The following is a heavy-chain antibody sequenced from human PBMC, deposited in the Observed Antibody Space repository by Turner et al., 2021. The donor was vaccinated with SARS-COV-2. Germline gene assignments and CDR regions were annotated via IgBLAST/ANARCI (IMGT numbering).Heavy chain of an antibody. CDR3: ARDLGGTSSIGGYFDY. Sequence: EVQLVESGGVLVQPGGSLRLSCPAAGFTVSSNYMNWVRQAPGTGLEWVSVIYSGGSTYYADSVKGRFTISRDTSKNTLYLKMNSLRAEDTAVYYCARDLGGTSSIGGYFDYWGQGTLVTVSS. J-gene: IGHJ4*02. D-gene: IGHD2-2*01. V-gene: IGHV3-66*02. CDR1: GFTVSSNY. CDR2: IYSGGST.